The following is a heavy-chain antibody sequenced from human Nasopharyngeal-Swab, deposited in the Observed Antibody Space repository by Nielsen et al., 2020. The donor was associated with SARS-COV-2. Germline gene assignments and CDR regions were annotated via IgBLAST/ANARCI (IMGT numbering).Heavy chain of an antibody. Sequence: SVKVSCKASGGTFSSYAISWVRQAPGQGLEWMGGIIPVFGTANYAQKFQGRVTITADESTSTAYMELSSLRSEDTAVYYCTTQLGDAFDIWGQGTMVTVSS. J-gene: IGHJ3*02. CDR2: IIPVFGTA. CDR3: TTQLGDAFDI. V-gene: IGHV1-69*13. D-gene: IGHD6-6*01. CDR1: GGTFSSYA.